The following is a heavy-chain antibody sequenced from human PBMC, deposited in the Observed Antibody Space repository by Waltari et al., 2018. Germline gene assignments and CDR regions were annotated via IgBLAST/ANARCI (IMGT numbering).Heavy chain of an antibody. J-gene: IGHJ5*02. CDR3: ATDLAGPEDR. CDR1: GFTFSRYW. V-gene: IGHV3-74*03. Sequence: EVLLVESGGGLVQPGGSLRLSCAASGFTFSRYWIHWVRQVPGKGLEWVSRIKSEGTFTSYADSAEGRFTISRDNAKSTLYLQMNSLRVDDTAVYYCATDLAGPEDRWGQGTLVTVSS. CDR2: IKSEGTFT.